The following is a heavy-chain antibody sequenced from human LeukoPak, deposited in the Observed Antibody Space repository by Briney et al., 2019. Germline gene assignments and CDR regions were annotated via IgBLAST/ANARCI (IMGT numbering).Heavy chain of an antibody. D-gene: IGHD6-19*01. CDR3: ARQVLAGHYYFNY. CDR2: IYYSGST. CDR1: GGSISNSNYH. V-gene: IGHV4-39*01. J-gene: IGHJ4*02. Sequence: SETLSLTCTVSGGSISNSNYHWGWIRQPPGQGLEWIGSIYYSGSTYYNSSLKSRVTISVDTSKNQFSLNLTSVTAADTALYYCARQVLAGHYYFNYWGQGTLVTVSS.